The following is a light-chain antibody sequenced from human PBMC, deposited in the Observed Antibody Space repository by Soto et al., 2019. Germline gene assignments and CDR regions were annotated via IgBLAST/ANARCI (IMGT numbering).Light chain of an antibody. CDR3: QHYNSYLEA. CDR1: QTISSW. V-gene: IGKV1-5*03. CDR2: KAS. Sequence: DIQMTQSPSTLSGSVGDRVTITCRASQTISSWLAWYQQKPGKAPKLLIYKASTLKSGVPSRFSGSGSGTEFTLTISSLQPDDFATHYCQHYNSYLEAFGQGTKVELK. J-gene: IGKJ1*01.